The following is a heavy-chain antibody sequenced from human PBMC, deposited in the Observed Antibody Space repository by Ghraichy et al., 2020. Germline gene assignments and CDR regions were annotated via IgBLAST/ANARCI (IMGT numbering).Heavy chain of an antibody. V-gene: IGHV3-15*07. CDR1: GFTFNDAW. Sequence: GGSLRLSCAASGFTFNDAWMNWVRQGPGKGLEWVGRIRGKSDGETTEYAAPVKDRFTISRDNSRNTVYLQMNSLKTEDTAVYYCAWLTEFAPDYWGQGTLVTVSS. CDR2: IRGKSDGETT. J-gene: IGHJ4*02. CDR3: AWLTEFAPDY. D-gene: IGHD5-18*01.